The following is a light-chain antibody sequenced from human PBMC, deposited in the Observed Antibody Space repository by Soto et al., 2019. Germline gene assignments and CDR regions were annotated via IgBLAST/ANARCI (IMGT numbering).Light chain of an antibody. CDR2: DAS. CDR3: QQYDTLPYT. CDR1: QDSGNY. J-gene: IGKJ2*01. V-gene: IGKV1-33*01. Sequence: DIQMTQSPSSLSASVGDRVTITCQASQDSGNYLNWYQQRPGKAPKLLIYDASNLETGVPSRFSGSGSGTDFTFTNSSLQPEDIATYYCQQYDTLPYTFGQGTKLEIK.